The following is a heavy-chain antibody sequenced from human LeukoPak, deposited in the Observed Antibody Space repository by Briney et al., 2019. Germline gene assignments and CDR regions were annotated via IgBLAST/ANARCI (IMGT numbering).Heavy chain of an antibody. CDR3: ARRGEAAVAGTGGFDY. CDR1: GGSISSSRYY. D-gene: IGHD6-19*01. Sequence: SETLSLTCTVSGGSISSSRYYWGWIRQPPGKGLEWIGSIYYSGSTYYNPSLKSRVTISVDTSKNQFSLKLSSVTAADTAVYYCARRGEAAVAGTGGFDYWGQGTLVTVSS. CDR2: IYYSGST. J-gene: IGHJ4*02. V-gene: IGHV4-39*01.